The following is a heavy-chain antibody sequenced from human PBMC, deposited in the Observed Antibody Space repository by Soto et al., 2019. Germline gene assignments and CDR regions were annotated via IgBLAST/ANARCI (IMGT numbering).Heavy chain of an antibody. J-gene: IGHJ4*02. V-gene: IGHV4-59*08. D-gene: IGHD5-18*01. CDR2: MYYSGTT. CDR1: GGSIRSYY. Sequence: PSETLSLTCTVSGGSIRSYYWSWIRQPPGKGLEWIGSMYYSGTTKYNPSLKSRVSISGDTSRNQFSLNLSSVTATDTAVYYCARRVDTAMVREAFDYWGQGTLVTVSS. CDR3: ARRVDTAMVREAFDY.